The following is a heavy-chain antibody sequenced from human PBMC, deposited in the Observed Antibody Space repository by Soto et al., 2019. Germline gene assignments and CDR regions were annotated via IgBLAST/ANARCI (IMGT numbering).Heavy chain of an antibody. CDR3: ARASYGDYVADWFDP. CDR2: IFYSGST. CDR1: GGSISSGGYY. V-gene: IGHV4-30-4*08. Sequence: SETLSLTCTVSGGSISSGGYYWSWIRQHPGKGLEWIGYIFYSGSTYYNPSLKSRVTISVDTSKNQFSLKLSSVTAADTAVYYYARASYGDYVADWFDPWGQGTLVTVSS. J-gene: IGHJ5*02. D-gene: IGHD4-17*01.